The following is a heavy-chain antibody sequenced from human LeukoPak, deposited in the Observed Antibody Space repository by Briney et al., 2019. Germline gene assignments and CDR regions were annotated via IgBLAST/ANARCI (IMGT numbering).Heavy chain of an antibody. V-gene: IGHV3-30*03. D-gene: IGHD2-21*02. Sequence: GRSLRLSCAASGFTFSSYGMHWVRQAPGKGLEWVAVISYDGSNKYYADSVKGRFTISRDNSKNTLYLQMNSLRAEDTAVYYCARTDETAPAEDFQHWGQGTLVTVSS. J-gene: IGHJ1*01. CDR2: ISYDGSNK. CDR1: GFTFSSYG. CDR3: ARTDETAPAEDFQH.